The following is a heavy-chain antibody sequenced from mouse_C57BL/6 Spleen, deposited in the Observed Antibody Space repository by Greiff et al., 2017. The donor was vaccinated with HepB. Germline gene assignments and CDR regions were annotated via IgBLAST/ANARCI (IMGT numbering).Heavy chain of an antibody. CDR2: IYPGDGDT. V-gene: IGHV1-80*01. J-gene: IGHJ1*01. D-gene: IGHD1-1*01. Sequence: VQLQQSGAELVKPGASVKISCKASGYAFSSYWMNWVKQRPGKGLEWIGKIYPGDGDTKYNGKFKGKATLTADKSSSTAYMQLSSLTSEDSAVYFCARSYYYGSSWGYFDVWGPGTTVTVSS. CDR1: GYAFSSYW. CDR3: ARSYYYGSSWGYFDV.